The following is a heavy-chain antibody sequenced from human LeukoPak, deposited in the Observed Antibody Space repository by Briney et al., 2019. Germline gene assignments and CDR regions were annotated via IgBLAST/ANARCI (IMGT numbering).Heavy chain of an antibody. CDR3: ARGTDTAMVTGGYNWFDP. V-gene: IGHV3-33*01. CDR1: GFTFSSYG. Sequence: PGGSLRLSCAASGFTFSSYGIHWVRQAPGKGLEWVAAIWYDGSSKYYADSVKGRFNISRDNSKNTLYLQMSSLRAEDTAVYYCARGTDTAMVTGGYNWFDPWGQGTLVTVSS. D-gene: IGHD5-18*01. CDR2: IWYDGSSK. J-gene: IGHJ5*02.